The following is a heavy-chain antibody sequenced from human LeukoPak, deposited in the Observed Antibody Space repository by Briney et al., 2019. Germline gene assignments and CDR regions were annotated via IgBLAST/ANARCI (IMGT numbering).Heavy chain of an antibody. J-gene: IGHJ4*02. D-gene: IGHD3-22*01. CDR1: GYTFTSYY. CDR2: INPSGGST. Sequence: ASVKVSCKASGYTFTSYYMHWVRQAPGQGLEWMGIINPSGGSTSYAQKFQGRVTMTRDTSTSTVYMELSSLRSEDTAVYYRAVTNYYDSSGYYYPHYWGQGTLVTVSS. V-gene: IGHV1-46*01. CDR3: AVTNYYDSSGYYYPHY.